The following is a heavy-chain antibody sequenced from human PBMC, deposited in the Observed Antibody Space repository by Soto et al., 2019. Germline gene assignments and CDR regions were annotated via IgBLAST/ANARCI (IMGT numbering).Heavy chain of an antibody. J-gene: IGHJ4*02. CDR2: ISGYNGDI. Sequence: QVHLVQSGGEVKKPGASVKVSCKASGYTFNRHGITWVRQDTGQGLEWMGWISGYNGDINYEQKFQGRVTLSSDTLTSTVYLELKSLRFDDTAVYYCARVRIVGAREIDFWGQGTLVTVSS. CDR1: GYTFNRHG. CDR3: ARVRIVGAREIDF. V-gene: IGHV1-18*04. D-gene: IGHD1-26*01.